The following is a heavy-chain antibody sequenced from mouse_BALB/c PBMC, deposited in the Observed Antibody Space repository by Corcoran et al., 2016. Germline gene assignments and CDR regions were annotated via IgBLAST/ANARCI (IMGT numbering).Heavy chain of an antibody. CDR1: GYTFTNYG. V-gene: IGHV9-3-1*01. Sequence: QIQLVQSGPELKKPGETVKISCKASGYTFTNYGMNWVKQAPGKGLKWMGWINTYTGEPTYADDFKGRFAFSLETSASTAYLQINNLKNEDTATYFCARGYGNLWFAYWGQGTLVTVSA. D-gene: IGHD2-1*01. CDR3: ARGYGNLWFAY. CDR2: INTYTGEP. J-gene: IGHJ3*01.